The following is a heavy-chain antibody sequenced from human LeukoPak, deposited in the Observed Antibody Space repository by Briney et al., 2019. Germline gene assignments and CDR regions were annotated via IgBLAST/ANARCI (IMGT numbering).Heavy chain of an antibody. J-gene: IGHJ6*02. CDR3: ARLRAVSGPLYYYYYYGMDV. CDR1: GESMIRHY. CDR2: IHYSGGT. Sequence: SETLSLTCAVYGESMIRHYWTWIRQPPGKRLEWIGYIHYSGGTNYNPSLKSRVTISVDTSKNQFSLKLSSVTAADTAVYYCARLRAVSGPLYYYYYYGMDVWGQGTTVTVSS. D-gene: IGHD6-19*01. V-gene: IGHV4-59*08.